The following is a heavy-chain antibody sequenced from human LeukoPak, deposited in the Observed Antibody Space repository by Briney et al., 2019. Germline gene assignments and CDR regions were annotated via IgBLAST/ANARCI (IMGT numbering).Heavy chain of an antibody. D-gene: IGHD6-13*01. CDR2: MHHSGST. CDR1: GYSISNNYY. Sequence: SETLSLTCNVSGYSISNNYYWGWIRQPPGKGLEWIGIMHHSGSTFISPSLNSRVTISMQTSKNQFSLKLGSVTAADTAVYYCTRSTHSIRAAGGFDYWGQGTLVTVSS. V-gene: IGHV4-38-2*02. J-gene: IGHJ4*02. CDR3: TRSTHSIRAAGGFDY.